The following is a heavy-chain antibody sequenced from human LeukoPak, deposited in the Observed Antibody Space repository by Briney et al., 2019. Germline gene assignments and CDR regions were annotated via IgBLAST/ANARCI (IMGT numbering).Heavy chain of an antibody. J-gene: IGHJ6*03. Sequence: GGSLRLSCAASGFTFSSYNMNWVRQAPGKGLEWVSSIASSSSHIYYADSVKGRFTISRDNARNSLYLQMNSLRAEDTAVYYCARDPYSGGYGNYYYYYMDVWGKGTTVTISS. D-gene: IGHD1-26*01. CDR1: GFTFSSYN. CDR3: ARDPYSGGYGNYYYYYMDV. CDR2: IASSSSHI. V-gene: IGHV3-21*01.